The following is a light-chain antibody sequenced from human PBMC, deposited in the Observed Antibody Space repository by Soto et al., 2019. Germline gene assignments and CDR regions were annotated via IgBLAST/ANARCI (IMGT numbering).Light chain of an antibody. CDR2: DAS. V-gene: IGKV3-11*01. J-gene: IGKJ2*01. CDR1: QSVSSY. Sequence: EIVLTQSPATLSLSPGERATLSCRASQSVSSYLAWYQQKPGQAPRLLIYDASNRATGIPARFSGRGSGTDFTLTISSLEPEDSAVYYCQQRSNWPPTFGQGTKLEIK. CDR3: QQRSNWPPT.